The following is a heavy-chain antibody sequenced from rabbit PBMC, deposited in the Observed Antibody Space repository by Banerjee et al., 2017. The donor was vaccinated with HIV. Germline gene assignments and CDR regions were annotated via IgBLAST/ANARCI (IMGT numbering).Heavy chain of an antibody. V-gene: IGHV1S40*01. J-gene: IGHJ4*01. Sequence: QSLEESGGDLVKPGASLTLTCTASGFSFSSSYYMCWVRQAPGKGLEWIASIYAGSSGSTYYASWAKGRFTVSKTSSTTVTLQMTSLTAADTATYFCATGGAYLSYFRLWGPGTLVTVS. CDR2: IYAGSSGST. CDR1: GFSFSSSYY. CDR3: ATGGAYLSYFRL. D-gene: IGHD6-1*01.